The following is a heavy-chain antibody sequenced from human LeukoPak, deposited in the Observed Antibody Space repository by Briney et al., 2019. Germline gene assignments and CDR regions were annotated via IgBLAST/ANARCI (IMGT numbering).Heavy chain of an antibody. CDR3: ARVLSSRNSGWGYFDY. Sequence: GRSLRLPCAASGFTFTSYAIHWVRQAPGKGLEWVAVISYDGRTKYYADSVTGRFTISRDNSKNTLYLQMNSLRAEDTSVYYCARVLSSRNSGWGYFDYWGQGTLVTVSS. J-gene: IGHJ4*02. V-gene: IGHV3-30*04. CDR1: GFTFTSYA. CDR2: ISYDGRTK. D-gene: IGHD3-22*01.